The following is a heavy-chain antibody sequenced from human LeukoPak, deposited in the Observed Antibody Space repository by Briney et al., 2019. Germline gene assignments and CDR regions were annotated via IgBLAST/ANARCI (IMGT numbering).Heavy chain of an antibody. CDR1: GGSVSSSSYY. J-gene: IGHJ5*02. D-gene: IGHD3-3*01. Sequence: SETLSLTCTVSGGSVSSSSYYWGWIRQPPGKGLEWIGSIYYSGSTYYNPSLKSRVTISVDTSKNQFSLKLSSVTAADTAVYYCARSPVYDFWSGYYWFDPWGQGALVTVSS. CDR2: IYYSGST. V-gene: IGHV4-39*07. CDR3: ARSPVYDFWSGYYWFDP.